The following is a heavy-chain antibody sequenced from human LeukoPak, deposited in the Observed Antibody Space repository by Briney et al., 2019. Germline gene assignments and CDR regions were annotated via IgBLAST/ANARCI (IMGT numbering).Heavy chain of an antibody. CDR3: ARAYSSWYWFDP. CDR1: GYTFTGYY. CDR2: INPNSGGT. J-gene: IGHJ5*02. Sequence: ASVKVSCKASGYTFTGYYMHWVRQAPGQGLEWMGWINPNSGGTNYAQKFQGRVTVTRDTSISTAYMELSSLRSEDTAVYYCARAYSSWYWFDPWGQGTLVTVSS. V-gene: IGHV1-2*02. D-gene: IGHD6-13*01.